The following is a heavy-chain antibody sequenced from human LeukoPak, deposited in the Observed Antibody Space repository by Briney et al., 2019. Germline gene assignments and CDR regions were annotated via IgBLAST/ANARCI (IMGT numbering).Heavy chain of an antibody. CDR3: ATSPSSGWHPFDY. J-gene: IGHJ4*02. CDR1: VLTLRRYA. V-gene: IGHV3-23*01. D-gene: IGHD6-19*01. CDR2: ISGSGGST. Sequence: GGSLRLSCTACVLTLRRYAMRWVRQAPGKGLEWVSSISGSGGSTYYADSVKGRFTISRDNSKYTLYLQMNSLRGEHTAVYYCATSPSSGWHPFDYWGQGTLVTVSS.